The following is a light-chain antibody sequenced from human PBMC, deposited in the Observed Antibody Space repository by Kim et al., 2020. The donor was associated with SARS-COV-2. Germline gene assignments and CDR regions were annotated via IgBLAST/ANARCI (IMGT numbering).Light chain of an antibody. CDR2: DVT. CDR1: GSGVGGYNY. V-gene: IGLV2-14*03. CDR3: SSYTSSNTWV. J-gene: IGLJ7*01. Sequence: GQSITVSCTGPGSGVGGYNYISWYRQHPGKAPRLMIYDVTNRPSGVSNRFSGSKSGNTASLTISGLQAEDEADYYCSSYTSSNTWVFGGGTQLTVL.